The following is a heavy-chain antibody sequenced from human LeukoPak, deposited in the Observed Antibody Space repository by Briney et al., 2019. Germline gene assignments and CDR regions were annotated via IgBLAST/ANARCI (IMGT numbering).Heavy chain of an antibody. CDR1: GLTVNSNY. CDR2: IYSGGTT. V-gene: IGHV3-53*01. J-gene: IGHJ4*02. CDR3: ARALLVRNGYNYSPNYFDY. Sequence: GGSLRLSCAASGLTVNSNYMNWVRQVPGKGLQWDSVIYSGGTTYYADSVKGRFTISRDNSKNTLYLQMNSLRAEDTAVYYCARALLVRNGYNYSPNYFDYWGQGTLVTVSS. D-gene: IGHD5-24*01.